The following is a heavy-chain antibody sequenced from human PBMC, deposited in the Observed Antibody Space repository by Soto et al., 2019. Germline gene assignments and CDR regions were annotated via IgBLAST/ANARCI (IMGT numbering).Heavy chain of an antibody. CDR1: GFTFSSYA. CDR3: AKDQGGSGWYFPRFDY. Sequence: EVQLLESGGGLVQPGGSLRLSCAASGFTFSSYAMSWVRQAPGKGLEWVSAISGSGGSTYYADSVKGRFTISRDNSKNTLYLQMNSLRAEDTAVYYCAKDQGGSGWYFPRFDYWGQGTLVTVSS. CDR2: ISGSGGST. V-gene: IGHV3-23*01. D-gene: IGHD6-19*01. J-gene: IGHJ4*02.